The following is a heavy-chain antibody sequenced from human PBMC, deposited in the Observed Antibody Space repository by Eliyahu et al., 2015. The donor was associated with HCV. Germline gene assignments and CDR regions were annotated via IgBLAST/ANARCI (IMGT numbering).Heavy chain of an antibody. CDR3: ARQQWERLPEAFDI. CDR2: IYPGDSNT. CDR1: GYRCRSYW. D-gene: IGHD1-26*01. Sequence: EVQLVQSGAEVKKPGESLKIXCRTSGYRCRSYWIGWVRQKPGKGLEWMGIIYPGDSNTRYRQPFRGXVTISADKSISTAYLEWNSLKASDTAIYYCARQQWERLPEAFDIWGQGTMVTVSS. V-gene: IGHV5-51*01. J-gene: IGHJ3*02.